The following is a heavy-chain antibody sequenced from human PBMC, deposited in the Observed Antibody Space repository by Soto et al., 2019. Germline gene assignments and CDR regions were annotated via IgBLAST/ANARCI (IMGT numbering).Heavy chain of an antibody. CDR3: AKEHSGPYSRHYFDS. V-gene: IGHV3-30*18. D-gene: IGHD2-21*01. Sequence: PVGSLRLSCAASGFTFTTYGMHWVRQAPGKGLEWVAVISYDGSDKDYEDSVKGRFTISRDNSKNTLDLEMMSLRADDTAVYYCAKEHSGPYSRHYFDSWGPGTLVTVSS. CDR1: GFTFTTYG. CDR2: ISYDGSDK. J-gene: IGHJ4*02.